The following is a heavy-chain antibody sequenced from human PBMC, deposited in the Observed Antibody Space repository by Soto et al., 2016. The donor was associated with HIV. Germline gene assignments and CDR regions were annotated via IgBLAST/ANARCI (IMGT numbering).Heavy chain of an antibody. CDR2: ISSTSENI. CDR1: EFTFSDYT. J-gene: IGHJ4*02. Sequence: EVQLVESGGGLVKPGGSLRLSCAASEFTFSDYTMIWVRQASGKGLEWVSSISSTSENIYYGDSMKGRFTIFRDNARNTLYLQMNSLRDDDTAIYYCARGPFGTTVDLGIIDHWGQGSLGHRLL. D-gene: IGHD1-7*01. V-gene: IGHV3-21*02. CDR3: ARGPFGTTVDLGIIDH.